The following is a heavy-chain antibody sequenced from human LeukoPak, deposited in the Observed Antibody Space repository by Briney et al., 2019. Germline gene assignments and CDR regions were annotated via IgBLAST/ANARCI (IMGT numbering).Heavy chain of an antibody. D-gene: IGHD6-19*01. Sequence: GGSLRLSCAASGFTFSSYAMSWVRQAPGKGLEWVSAISGSGGSTYYADSVKGRFTISRDNSKNTLYLQMNSLRAEDTAVYYCAKATIHSSGWAYYFDYWGRGTLVTVSS. CDR3: AKATIHSSGWAYYFDY. CDR2: ISGSGGST. V-gene: IGHV3-23*01. CDR1: GFTFSSYA. J-gene: IGHJ4*02.